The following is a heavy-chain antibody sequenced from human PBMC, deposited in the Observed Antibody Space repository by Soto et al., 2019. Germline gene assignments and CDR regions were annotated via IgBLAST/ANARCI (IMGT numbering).Heavy chain of an antibody. Sequence: SETLSLTCTVSGGSISSGFYYWSWIRQHPGEGLEWIGYISYSGSTYYTPSLKSRVAISVDTSKNQFSLNLSSVTPADTAVYYCARSSRGAAAGFDPWGQGTLVTVS. V-gene: IGHV4-30-4*02. CDR2: ISYSGST. CDR3: ARSSRGAAAGFDP. J-gene: IGHJ5*02. CDR1: GGSISSGFYY. D-gene: IGHD6-13*01.